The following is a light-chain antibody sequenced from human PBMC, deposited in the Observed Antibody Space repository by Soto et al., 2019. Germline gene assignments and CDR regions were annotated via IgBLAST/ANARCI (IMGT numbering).Light chain of an antibody. CDR3: SSYTSSSTSYF. CDR2: DVS. CDR1: SSDVGGYNY. J-gene: IGLJ1*01. V-gene: IGLV2-14*01. Sequence: QSVLTQHASVSGSPGQSITISCTGTSSDVGGYNYVSWYQQHPGKAPKLMIYDVSNRPSGVSNRFSGSKSGNTASLTISGLQAEDEADYYCSSYTSSSTSYFFGTGTKVTVL.